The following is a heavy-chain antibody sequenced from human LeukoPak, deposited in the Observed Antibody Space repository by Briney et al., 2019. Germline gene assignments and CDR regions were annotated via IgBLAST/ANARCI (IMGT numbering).Heavy chain of an antibody. CDR3: ARDLDWFDP. Sequence: SQTLSLTFAISGDSGSSNSAGWNWIRQSPSRGLEWLGRTYYRSKWYNNYAVSVKSRITINPDTSKNQFSLQLNSVTPEDTAVYYSARDLDWFDPWGQGTLVTVSS. J-gene: IGHJ5*02. CDR2: TYYRSKWYN. V-gene: IGHV6-1*01. CDR1: GDSGSSNSAG.